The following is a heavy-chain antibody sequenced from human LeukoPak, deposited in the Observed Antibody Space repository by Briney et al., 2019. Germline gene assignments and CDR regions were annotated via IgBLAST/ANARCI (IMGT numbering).Heavy chain of an antibody. CDR1: GGSISSSSYY. Sequence: SETLSLTCTVSGGSISSSSYYWSWIRQHPGKGLEWIGYIYYSGSTYYNPSLKSRVTISVDTSKNQFSLKLSSVTAADTAVYYCARDGYSSGWSPNWFDPWGRGTLVTVSS. J-gene: IGHJ5*02. V-gene: IGHV4-31*03. D-gene: IGHD6-19*01. CDR2: IYYSGST. CDR3: ARDGYSSGWSPNWFDP.